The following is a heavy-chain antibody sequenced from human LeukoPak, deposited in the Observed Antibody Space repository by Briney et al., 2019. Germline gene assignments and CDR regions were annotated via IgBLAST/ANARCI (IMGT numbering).Heavy chain of an antibody. J-gene: IGHJ4*02. CDR2: VYHSGST. CDR1: GGSISSSSYY. D-gene: IGHD7-27*01. CDR3: ARLVTSTNSGNFDF. Sequence: SETLSLTCTVSGGSISSSSYYWGWIRQPPGKGLEWIGSVYHSGSTYYNPSLRSRVTISVDAPKNQFSLKVSSVAAADTAVYYCARLVTSTNSGNFDFWGQGTLVTVSS. V-gene: IGHV4-39*07.